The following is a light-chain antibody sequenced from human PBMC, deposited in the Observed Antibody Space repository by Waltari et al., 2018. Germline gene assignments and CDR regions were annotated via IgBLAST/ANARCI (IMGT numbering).Light chain of an antibody. V-gene: IGKV3-20*01. CDR1: QSVSSSY. CDR3: QQYGSSPPNT. Sequence: EIVLTQSPGTLSLSPGERATLSCRASQSVSSSYLAWYQQNPGQAPRLLIYGASSRAPGIPDRFSGSGSGTDFTLTISRLEPEDVAVYYCQQYGSSPPNTFGQGTKLEIK. J-gene: IGKJ2*01. CDR2: GAS.